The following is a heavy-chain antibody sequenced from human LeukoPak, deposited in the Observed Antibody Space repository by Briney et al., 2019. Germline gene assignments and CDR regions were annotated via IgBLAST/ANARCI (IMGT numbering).Heavy chain of an antibody. V-gene: IGHV3-30-3*01. CDR1: GFTFSSYA. CDR3: ARGGGPPTTYLDY. CDR2: ISYDGSNK. Sequence: GGSLRLSCAASGFTFSSYAMSWVRQAPGKGLEWVAVISYDGSNKYYADSVKGRFTISRDNSKNTLYMQMNRLRGEDTAVYYCARGGGPPTTYLDYWGQGTLVTVSS. J-gene: IGHJ4*02. D-gene: IGHD2/OR15-2a*01.